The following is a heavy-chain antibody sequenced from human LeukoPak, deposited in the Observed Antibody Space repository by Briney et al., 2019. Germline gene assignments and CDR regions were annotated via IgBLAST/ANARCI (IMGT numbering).Heavy chain of an antibody. D-gene: IGHD3-3*01. CDR1: GYTFTSYG. CDR2: INPNSGGT. CDR3: ARDPIFGVVFDWFDP. V-gene: IGHV1-2*02. Sequence: GASVKVSCKASGYTFTSYGISWVRQAPGQGLEWMGWINPNSGGTNYAQKLQGRVTLTRDASISTAYMELSRLRSDDTAVYYCARDPIFGVVFDWFDPWGQGTLVTVSS. J-gene: IGHJ5*02.